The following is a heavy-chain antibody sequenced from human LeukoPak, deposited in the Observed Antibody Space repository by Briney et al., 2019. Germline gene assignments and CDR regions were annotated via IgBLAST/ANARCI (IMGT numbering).Heavy chain of an antibody. CDR3: ASSSYYDFWSGDRKHYYFDY. J-gene: IGHJ4*02. CDR2: IYYSGST. D-gene: IGHD3-3*01. V-gene: IGHV4-59*01. CDR1: GGSISSYY. Sequence: SETLSLTCTVSGGSISSYYWSWIRQPPGKGLEWIGYIYYSGSTNYNPSLKSRVTISVDTSKNQFSLKLSSVTAADTAVYYCASSSYYDFWSGDRKHYYFDYWGQGTLVTVSS.